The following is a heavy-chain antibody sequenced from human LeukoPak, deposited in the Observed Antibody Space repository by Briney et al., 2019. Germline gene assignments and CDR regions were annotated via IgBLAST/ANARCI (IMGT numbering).Heavy chain of an antibody. CDR1: GYTFTSYG. J-gene: IGHJ4*02. V-gene: IGHV1-18*01. CDR3: ASFSPTTVTFDY. Sequence: ASVKVSCKASGYTFTSYGITWVRQAPGQGLEWMGWISTYNGNTNYAQKLQGRVTMTTDTSTSTAYMELRSLRSDDTAVYHCASFSPTTVTFDYWGQGTLVTVSS. CDR2: ISTYNGNT. D-gene: IGHD1-1*01.